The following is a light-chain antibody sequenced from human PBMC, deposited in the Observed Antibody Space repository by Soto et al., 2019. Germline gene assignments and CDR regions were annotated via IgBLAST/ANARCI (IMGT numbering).Light chain of an antibody. J-gene: IGKJ5*01. CDR1: QSVSSNY. Sequence: EIVLTQSPGTLSLSPGERATLSCRASQSVSSNYLARYQQKPGQAPRLLIYVTSNRVTDIPDRFSGSGSGTDFTLTISRLEPEDFAVYYCQQYGSSPITFGQGTRLEIK. V-gene: IGKV3-20*01. CDR3: QQYGSSPIT. CDR2: VTS.